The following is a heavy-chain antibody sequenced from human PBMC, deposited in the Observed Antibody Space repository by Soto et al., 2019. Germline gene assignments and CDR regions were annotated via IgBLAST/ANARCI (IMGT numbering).Heavy chain of an antibody. CDR1: GYTFISYG. D-gene: IGHD6-13*01. CDR3: ARAGYSTSWYFNLSTGTPGGEIDW. J-gene: IGHJ4*02. Sequence: QIQLVQSGADVKKPGASVKVSCKASGYTFISYGISWVRQAPGQGLEWMGWISPYTANTNYAPKFQGRVTMTTEKSPSAAYMALRTLRSDDSAVYYCARAGYSTSWYFNLSTGTPGGEIDWWWQEAQVTGSS. V-gene: IGHV1-18*01. CDR2: ISPYTANT.